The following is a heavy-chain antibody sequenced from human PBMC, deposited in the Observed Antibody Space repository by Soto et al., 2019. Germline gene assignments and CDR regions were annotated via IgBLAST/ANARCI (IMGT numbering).Heavy chain of an antibody. D-gene: IGHD3-22*01. CDR1: GFTFSSYA. V-gene: IGHV3-23*01. Sequence: LSLTCAASGFTFSSYAMSWVRQAPGKGLEWVSAISGSGGSTYYADSVKGRFTISRDNSKNTLYLQMNSLRAEDTAVYYCANLPGYYDSSGYYYPDYYYGMDVWGQGTTVTVSS. J-gene: IGHJ6*02. CDR2: ISGSGGST. CDR3: ANLPGYYDSSGYYYPDYYYGMDV.